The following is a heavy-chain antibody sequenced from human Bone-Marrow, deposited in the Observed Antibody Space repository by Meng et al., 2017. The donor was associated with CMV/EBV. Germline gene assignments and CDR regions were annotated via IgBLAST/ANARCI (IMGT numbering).Heavy chain of an antibody. CDR3: ARDRPNYTVLLIAIWQQGNTFDV. J-gene: IGHJ3*01. Sequence: GGSLRLSCVGAGFTFSNYAIHWVRQAPGKGLEWVAVISSDGGSKSYADSVRGRFTISRDNSKNTLFLQMSSLSADDTAVYYCARDRPNYTVLLIAIWQQGNTFDVWGQGTTVTVSS. CDR2: ISSDGGSK. V-gene: IGHV3-30*04. CDR1: GFTFSNYA. D-gene: IGHD2-21*01.